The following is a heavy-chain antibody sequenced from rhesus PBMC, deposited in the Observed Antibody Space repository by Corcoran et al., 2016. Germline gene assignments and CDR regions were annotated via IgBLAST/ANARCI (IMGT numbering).Heavy chain of an antibody. CDR2: FSGSGGST. Sequence: QLQESGPGVVKPSETLSLTCAVSGGSISSNYWSWIRQPPGKGLEWFGRFSGSGGSTHYNPSLKSRVTISTDTSKNQFSLKLSSVTAADTAVYYCAREIGVLVVVAIDFWGQGLRVTVSS. J-gene: IGHJ3*01. V-gene: IGHV4-173*01. CDR1: GGSISSNY. D-gene: IGHD2-21*01. CDR3: AREIGVLVVVAIDF.